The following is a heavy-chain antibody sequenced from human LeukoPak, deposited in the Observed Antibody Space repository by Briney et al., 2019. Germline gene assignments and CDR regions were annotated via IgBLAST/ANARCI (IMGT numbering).Heavy chain of an antibody. CDR1: GFTVSSIH. Sequence: GGSLRLSCAASGFTVSSIHMVWVRQAPGKGLEWVSVTYTGGNSYYADSVKGRFTISRDNAKNTLYLQMNSLRAEDTAVYYCARGYGSSRGWYWGQGTLVTVSS. J-gene: IGHJ4*02. V-gene: IGHV3-53*01. CDR3: ARGYGSSRGWY. D-gene: IGHD6-6*01. CDR2: TYTGGNS.